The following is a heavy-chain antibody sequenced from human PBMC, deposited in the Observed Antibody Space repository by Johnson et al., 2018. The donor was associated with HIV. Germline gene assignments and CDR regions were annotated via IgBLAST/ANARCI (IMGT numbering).Heavy chain of an antibody. CDR2: IYSGGST. Sequence: VQLVESGGGLVQPGGSLRLSCAASGFTVSSNYMSWVRQAPGKGLEWVSIIYSGGSTYYADSVKGRFTISRDNSKDTLYLEMNSLRAEDTAVYYCASEVRGVLDIWGQGTMVTVSS. V-gene: IGHV3-66*02. CDR1: GFTVSSNY. D-gene: IGHD3-10*01. J-gene: IGHJ3*02. CDR3: ASEVRGVLDI.